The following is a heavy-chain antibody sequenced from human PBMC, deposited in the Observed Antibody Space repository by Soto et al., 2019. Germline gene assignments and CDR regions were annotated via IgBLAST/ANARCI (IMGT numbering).Heavy chain of an antibody. V-gene: IGHV1-18*01. D-gene: IGHD5-12*01. J-gene: IGHJ6*04. CDR1: GSTFTNYG. CDR2: ISGYNNNT. CDR3: ARDNIGSSSGMDV. Sequence: ASVKVSCKASGSTFTNYGVSWLRQAPGQGLEWVGWISGYNNNTTSAQKFQGRVTMTIDTSTTTAYMDLRSLTSDDTAVYYCARDNIGSSSGMDVWGKGTTVTVAS.